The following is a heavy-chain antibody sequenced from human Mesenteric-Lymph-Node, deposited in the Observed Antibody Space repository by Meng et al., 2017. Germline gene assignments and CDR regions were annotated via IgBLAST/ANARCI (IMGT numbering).Heavy chain of an antibody. CDR3: AKDRAYGVRGVILDY. CDR2: ISWDGGST. J-gene: IGHJ4*02. V-gene: IGHV3-43*01. D-gene: IGHD3-10*01. Sequence: GGSLRLSCAASGFTFDDYTMHWVRQAPGKGLEWVSLISWDGGSTYYADSVKGRFTISRDNSKNSLYLQMNSLRTEDTALYYCAKDRAYGVRGVILDYWGQGTLVTVSS. CDR1: GFTFDDYT.